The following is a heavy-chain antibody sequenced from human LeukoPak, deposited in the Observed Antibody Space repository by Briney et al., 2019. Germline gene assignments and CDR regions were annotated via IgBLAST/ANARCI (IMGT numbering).Heavy chain of an antibody. V-gene: IGHV1-8*01. CDR3: ARSSYYYGMDV. Sequence: GASVKLSCTAAGYTFTSYDINWGRKATGQGLEWKGWMNTNSGNTGYAQKFQGRVTMTRNTSISTAYMELSSLRSEDTAVYYCARSSYYYGMDVWGQGTTVTVSS. CDR2: MNTNSGNT. CDR1: GYTFTSYD. J-gene: IGHJ6*02.